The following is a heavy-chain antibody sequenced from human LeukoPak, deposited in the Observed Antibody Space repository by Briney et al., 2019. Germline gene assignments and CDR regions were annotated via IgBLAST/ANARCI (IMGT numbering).Heavy chain of an antibody. CDR3: AREEWFFDY. CDR2: IKQDGSEK. Sequence: GGSLTLSCSASGFTFSIHWMSWVRQAPGKGLEWVANIKQDGSEKHYVDSVKGRFTICKDNAKNSLYLQMNSLRAEDTAVYYCAREEWFFDYWGQGTLVTVS. CDR1: GFTFSIHW. D-gene: IGHD3-3*01. V-gene: IGHV3-7*04. J-gene: IGHJ4*02.